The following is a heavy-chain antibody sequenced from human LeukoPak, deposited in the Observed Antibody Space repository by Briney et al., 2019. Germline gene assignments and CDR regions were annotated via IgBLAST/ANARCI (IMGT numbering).Heavy chain of an antibody. J-gene: IGHJ4*02. CDR3: ARDRGNWNDREVDY. CDR1: GFTFSSYG. Sequence: GSLRLSCAASGFTFSSYGMHWVRKAPGKGLEWIGEINHSGSTNYSPSLKSRVTLSVDTSKNQFSLKLSSVTAADTAVYYCARDRGNWNDREVDYWGQGTLVTVSS. D-gene: IGHD1-1*01. CDR2: INHSGST. V-gene: IGHV4-34*01.